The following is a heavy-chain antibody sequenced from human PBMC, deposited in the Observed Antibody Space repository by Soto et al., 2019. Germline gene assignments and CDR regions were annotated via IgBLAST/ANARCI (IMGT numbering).Heavy chain of an antibody. J-gene: IGHJ4*02. V-gene: IGHV3-64D*06. CDR3: VKVSGYCTGGSCFSYFDY. CDR1: GFTFSHHS. D-gene: IGHD2-15*01. Sequence: PGGSLRLSCSVSGFTFSHHSLYWVRQPPGKGLQCVSSISGSGGNIYYAESVKSRFTISRDNSKNTLYLQMTSLSSEDSAVYYCVKVSGYCTGGSCFSYFDYWGQGTPVTVSS. CDR2: ISGSGGNI.